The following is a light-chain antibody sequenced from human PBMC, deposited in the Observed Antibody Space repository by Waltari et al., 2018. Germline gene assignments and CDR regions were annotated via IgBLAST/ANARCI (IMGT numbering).Light chain of an antibody. CDR2: NVN. CDR3: CSYVGTFYV. V-gene: IGLV2-23*02. Sequence: QSALTQPAYVSGSPGQSITISCTGTSSDIGTYNYVSWYHQRPGKAPKLMIYNVNERPSGVSNRFSGSKSGNTASLTISGLQAEDETDYYCCSYVGTFYVFGTGTKVTVL. J-gene: IGLJ1*01. CDR1: SSDIGTYNY.